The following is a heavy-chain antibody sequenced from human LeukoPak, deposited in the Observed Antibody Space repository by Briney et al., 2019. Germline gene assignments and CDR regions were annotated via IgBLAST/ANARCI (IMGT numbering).Heavy chain of an antibody. CDR3: ARVAAATYYFDY. J-gene: IGHJ4*02. CDR2: INPNSGGT. V-gene: IGHV1-2*06. D-gene: IGHD2-15*01. CDR1: GYTFTGYY. Sequence: ASVKVSCKASGYTFTGYYMHWVRQAPGQGLEWMGRINPNSGGTNYAQKFQGRVTMTRDTSISTAYMELSRLRSDDTAVYYCARVAAATYYFDYWGQGTLVTVSS.